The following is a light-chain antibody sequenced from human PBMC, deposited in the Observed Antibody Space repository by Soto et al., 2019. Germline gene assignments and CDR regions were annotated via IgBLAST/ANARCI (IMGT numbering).Light chain of an antibody. CDR3: QSYDSSYYV. CDR1: SSSIGAGYD. V-gene: IGLV1-40*01. CDR2: GNS. J-gene: IGLJ1*01. Sequence: QSVLTQPPSVPGAPGQRVTISCTGSSSSIGAGYDVHWYQQLPGTAPKLLIYGNSNRPSGVPDRFSGSKSGTSASLAITGLQAEDEADYYCQSYDSSYYVFGTGTRSPS.